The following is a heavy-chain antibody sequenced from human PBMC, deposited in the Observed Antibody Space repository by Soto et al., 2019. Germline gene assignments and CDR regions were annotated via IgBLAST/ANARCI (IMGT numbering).Heavy chain of an antibody. J-gene: IGHJ5*02. D-gene: IGHD3-10*01. Sequence: GGSLRLSCAASGFTFNKAYMHWVRQAPGKGLEWVGRIKSKSGGGATEYAAPVKGRFTISRDDSKNTLYLQINSLKTEDTAVYYCTTLYRVDPWGQGALVTVSS. CDR3: TTLYRVDP. CDR1: GFTFNKAY. V-gene: IGHV3-15*07. CDR2: IKSKSGGGAT.